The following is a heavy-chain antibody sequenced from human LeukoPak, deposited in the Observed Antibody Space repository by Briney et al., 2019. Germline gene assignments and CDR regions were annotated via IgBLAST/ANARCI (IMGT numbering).Heavy chain of an antibody. V-gene: IGHV3-30-3*01. CDR2: ISYDGSNK. D-gene: IGHD6-13*01. CDR1: GFTFSSYA. Sequence: GRSLRLSCAASGFTFSSYAMHWVRQAPGKGLEWVAVISYDGSNKYYADSVKGRFTISRDNSKNTLYLQMNSLRAEDTAVYYCARDADHGSSSWYIDYWGQGTLVTVSS. J-gene: IGHJ4*02. CDR3: ARDADHGSSSWYIDY.